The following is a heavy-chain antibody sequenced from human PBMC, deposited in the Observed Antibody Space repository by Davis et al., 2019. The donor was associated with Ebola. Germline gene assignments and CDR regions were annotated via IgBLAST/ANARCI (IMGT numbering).Heavy chain of an antibody. V-gene: IGHV3-48*02. CDR1: GFTFSSYS. CDR3: ASRLATVTSIYYYYYGMDV. CDR2: ITGSSGTV. Sequence: GESLKISCAASGFTFSSYSMNWVRQAPGKGLEWVSHITGSSGTVYYAGSVKGRFTISRDNAKNSLYLQMNSLRDEDAAVYYCASRLATVTSIYYYYYGMDVWGQGTTVTVSS. J-gene: IGHJ6*02. D-gene: IGHD4-17*01.